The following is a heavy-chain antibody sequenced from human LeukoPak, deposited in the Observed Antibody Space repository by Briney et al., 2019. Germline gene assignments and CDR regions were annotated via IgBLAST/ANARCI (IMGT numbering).Heavy chain of an antibody. V-gene: IGHV3-23*01. CDR1: GFTLSSYA. CDR3: AKAPVTTCSGAYCYPFDY. D-gene: IGHD2-15*01. Sequence: GGSLRLACAASGFTLSSYAMSWVRQGPGKGLEWVSAISVSGNTYHADSVKGRFTISRDDSKNTLSLQMNSLRAGDAAVYYCAKAPVTTCSGAYCYPFDYWSQGTLVTVSS. CDR2: ISVSGNT. J-gene: IGHJ4*02.